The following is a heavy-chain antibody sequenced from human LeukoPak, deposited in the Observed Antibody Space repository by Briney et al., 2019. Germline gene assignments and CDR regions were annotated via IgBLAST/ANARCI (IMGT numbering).Heavy chain of an antibody. CDR2: IYPNGRT. V-gene: IGHV3-53*01. CDR3: ARAWTGDY. Sequence: GGSLRLSCAASGRSVSDNYMTWVRQAPGKGLDWVSIIYPNGRTYYADSVKGRFTISRDNSKNTLNLQMNSLRVEDTAVYYCARAWTGDYWGQGTLVTVSS. J-gene: IGHJ4*02. D-gene: IGHD3/OR15-3a*01. CDR1: GRSVSDNY.